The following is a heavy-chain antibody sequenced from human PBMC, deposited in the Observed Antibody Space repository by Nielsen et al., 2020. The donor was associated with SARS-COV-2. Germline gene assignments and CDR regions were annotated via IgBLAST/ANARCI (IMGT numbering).Heavy chain of an antibody. J-gene: IGHJ6*02. CDR3: AKDFMAGTPHYYYYGMDV. D-gene: IGHD6-19*01. CDR2: ISGSGGST. CDR1: GFTFSSYA. Sequence: GESLKISCAASGFTFSSYAMSWVRQAPGKGLEWVSAISGSGGSTYYADSVKGRFTISRDNSKNTLYLQMNSLRAEDTAVYYCAKDFMAGTPHYYYYGMDVWGQGTTVTVSS. V-gene: IGHV3-23*01.